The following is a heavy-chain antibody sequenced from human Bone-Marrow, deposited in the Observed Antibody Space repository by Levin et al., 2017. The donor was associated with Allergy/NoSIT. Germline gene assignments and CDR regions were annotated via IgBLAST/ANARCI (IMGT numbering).Heavy chain of an antibody. D-gene: IGHD1-14*01. CDR1: GGSISSSSYY. Sequence: SQTLSLTCTVSGGSISSSSYYWGWIRQPPGKGLEWIGSIYYSGSTYYNPSLKSRVTISVDTSKNQFSLKLSSVTAADTAVYYCARGRLIIEDDLLSSRSLPEHYGMDVWGQGTTVTVSS. CDR3: ARGRLIIEDDLLSSRSLPEHYGMDV. J-gene: IGHJ6*02. V-gene: IGHV4-39*07. CDR2: IYYSGST.